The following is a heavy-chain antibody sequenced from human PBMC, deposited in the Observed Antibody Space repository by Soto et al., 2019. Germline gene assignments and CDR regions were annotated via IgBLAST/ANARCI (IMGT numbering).Heavy chain of an antibody. V-gene: IGHV1-2*02. CDR3: ANSVLYNWKFSPYYGMDV. D-gene: IGHD1-20*01. Sequence: ASVKVSCKASGYSFTGYYMHWVRQAPGQGLEWMGWINPNSGGTNYAQKFQGRVTMTRDTSISTAYMELSRLRSDDTAVYYCANSVLYNWKFSPYYGMDVWGQGTTVTVSS. J-gene: IGHJ6*02. CDR1: GYSFTGYY. CDR2: INPNSGGT.